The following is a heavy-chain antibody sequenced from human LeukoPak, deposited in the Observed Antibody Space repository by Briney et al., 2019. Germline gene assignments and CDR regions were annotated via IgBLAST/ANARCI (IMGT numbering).Heavy chain of an antibody. CDR1: GGSFSGYY. Sequence: SETLSLTCAVYGGSFSGYYWSWIRQPPGKGLEWIGEINHSGSTNYNPSLKSRVTISVDTSKNQFSLKLSSVTAADTAVYYCARFLRGIRGNFDYWGQGTLVTVSS. V-gene: IGHV4-34*01. CDR3: ARFLRGIRGNFDY. J-gene: IGHJ4*02. CDR2: INHSGST. D-gene: IGHD3-10*01.